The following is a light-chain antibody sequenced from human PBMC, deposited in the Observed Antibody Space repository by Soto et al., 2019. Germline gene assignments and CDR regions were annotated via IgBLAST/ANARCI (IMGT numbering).Light chain of an antibody. CDR2: RNN. CDR3: ATWDDSLNGFYV. J-gene: IGLJ1*01. V-gene: IGLV1-47*01. CDR1: TSNIGSNY. Sequence: QSVLTQPPSASGTPGQGVTISCSGSTSNIGSNYVYWYQQLPGPAPNLLIYRNNQRPSGVPDRFSGSKSGTSASLAISGLRSDDEADYFCATWDDSLNGFYVFGTGTKVTVL.